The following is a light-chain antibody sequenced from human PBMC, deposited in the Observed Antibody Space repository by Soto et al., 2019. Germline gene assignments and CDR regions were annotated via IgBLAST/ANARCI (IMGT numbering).Light chain of an antibody. CDR2: DVS. V-gene: IGLV2-14*01. J-gene: IGLJ2*01. CDR1: SSDVGSYNY. Sequence: QSVLTQPASVSGSPGQSITISCTGTSSDVGSYNYVSWYQQYPGKAPKLMIYDVSNRPSGVSYRFSGSKSGNTASLTISGLHAEDEADYYCSSYTTSRTHVVFGGGTKLTVL. CDR3: SSYTTSRTHVV.